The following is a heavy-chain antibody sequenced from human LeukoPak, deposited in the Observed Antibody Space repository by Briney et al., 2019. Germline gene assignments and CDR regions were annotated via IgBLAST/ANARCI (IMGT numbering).Heavy chain of an antibody. CDR2: TSAYNGNA. J-gene: IGHJ4*02. Sequence: GASVKVSCKASGYTFTSYGISWVRQAPGQGLEWMGWTSAYNGNANYAQKHQGRVTMTTDTSTSTAYMELRSLRSDDTAVYYCARDTYQNCYGSGSHLIKIDYWGQGTLVTVSS. CDR3: ARDTYQNCYGSGSHLIKIDY. CDR1: GYTFTSYG. V-gene: IGHV1-18*01. D-gene: IGHD3-10*01.